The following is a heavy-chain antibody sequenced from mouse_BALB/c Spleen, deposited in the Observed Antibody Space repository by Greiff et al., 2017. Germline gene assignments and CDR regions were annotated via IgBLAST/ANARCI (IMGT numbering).Heavy chain of an antibody. CDR1: GFAFSSYD. V-gene: IGHV5-12-1*01. CDR3: ASMDY. Sequence: DVKLVESGGGLVKPGGSLKLSCAASGFAFSSYDMSWVRQTPEKRLEWVAYISSGGGSTYYPDTVKGRFTISRDNAKNTLYLQMSSLKSEDTAMYYCASMDYWGQGTSVTVSS. J-gene: IGHJ4*01. CDR2: ISSGGGST.